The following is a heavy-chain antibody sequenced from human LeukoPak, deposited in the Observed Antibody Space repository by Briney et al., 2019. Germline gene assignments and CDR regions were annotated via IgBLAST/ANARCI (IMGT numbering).Heavy chain of an antibody. D-gene: IGHD1-7*01. J-gene: IGHJ3*02. V-gene: IGHV3-7*01. CDR1: GFTFTNNW. Sequence: GGSLRLSCVASGFTFTNNWMTWVRQVPGKGLEWVANIKPDDGEIYYVASVKGRFTISRDNAKNSVFLQMNSLRVEDTAVYYCAKDRTNYDTAFDIWGQGTMVTVSS. CDR3: AKDRTNYDTAFDI. CDR2: IKPDDGEI.